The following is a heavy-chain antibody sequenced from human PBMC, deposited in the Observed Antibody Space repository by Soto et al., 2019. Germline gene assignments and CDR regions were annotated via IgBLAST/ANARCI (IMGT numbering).Heavy chain of an antibody. CDR2: INTDGSST. CDR1: GFTFGSYW. Sequence: PGGSLRLSCAASGFTFGSYWMHWVRQAPGKGLVWVSRINTDGSSTTYADSVKGRFTISRDNAKNTLYLQMNTLRAEDTAVYYCAIEWSDFWSGSYGMDVWGQGTTVTVSS. J-gene: IGHJ6*02. CDR3: AIEWSDFWSGSYGMDV. V-gene: IGHV3-74*01. D-gene: IGHD3-3*01.